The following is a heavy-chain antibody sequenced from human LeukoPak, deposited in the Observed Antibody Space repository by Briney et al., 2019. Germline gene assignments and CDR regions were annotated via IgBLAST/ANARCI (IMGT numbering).Heavy chain of an antibody. CDR1: GYTFTGYY. V-gene: IGHV1-2*02. CDR3: ARDLDHQWGYSYGSSDFSYYFAY. CDR2: INPHSGGT. D-gene: IGHD5-18*01. J-gene: IGHJ4*02. Sequence: SVKVSCKASGYTFTGYYMHWVRQAPGQGLEWMGWINPHSGGTNYAQKLQGRVTMTRDTSISTAYMELSRLRSDDTAVYYCARDLDHQWGYSYGSSDFSYYFAYWGQGTLVTVSS.